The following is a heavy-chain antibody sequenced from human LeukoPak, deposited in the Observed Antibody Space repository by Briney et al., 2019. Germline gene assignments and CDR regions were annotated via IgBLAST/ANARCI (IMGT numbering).Heavy chain of an antibody. D-gene: IGHD5-24*01. CDR1: GFTFSSYE. V-gene: IGHV3-48*01. CDR3: ARDRERWLQSRFDY. J-gene: IGHJ4*02. CDR2: ISSSSSTI. Sequence: GGSLRLSCAASGFTFSSYEMNWVRQAPGKGLEWVSYISSSSSTIYYADSVKGRFTISRDNAKNSLYLQMNSLRAEDTAVYYCARDRERWLQSRFDYWGQGTLVTVSS.